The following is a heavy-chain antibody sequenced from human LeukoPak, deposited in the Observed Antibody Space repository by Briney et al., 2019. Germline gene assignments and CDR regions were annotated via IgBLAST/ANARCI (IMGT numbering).Heavy chain of an antibody. D-gene: IGHD6-6*01. V-gene: IGHV1-2*02. Sequence: ASVKVSCKASGYTFTGYYMHWVRQAPGQGLEWMGWINPNSGGTNYAQKFQGRVTMTRDTSISTAYMELSRLRSDDTAVYYCASSAARQYYYYYMDVWGKGTTVTVSS. CDR1: GYTFTGYY. J-gene: IGHJ6*03. CDR2: INPNSGGT. CDR3: ASSAARQYYYYYMDV.